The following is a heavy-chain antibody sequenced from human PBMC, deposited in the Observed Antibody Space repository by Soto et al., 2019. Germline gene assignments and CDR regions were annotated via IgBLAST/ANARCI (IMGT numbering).Heavy chain of an antibody. Sequence: SETLSLTCTVSGGSISSYYWSWIRQPPGKGLEWIGYIYYSGSTNYNPSLKSRVTISVDTSKNQFSLKLSSVTAADTAVYYCARGISTSWWWFDPWGQGTLVTSPQ. V-gene: IGHV4-59*01. D-gene: IGHD2-2*01. CDR2: IYYSGST. CDR3: ARGISTSWWWFDP. CDR1: GGSISSYY. J-gene: IGHJ5*02.